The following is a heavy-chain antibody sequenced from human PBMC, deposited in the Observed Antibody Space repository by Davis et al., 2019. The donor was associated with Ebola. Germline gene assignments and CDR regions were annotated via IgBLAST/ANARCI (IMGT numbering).Heavy chain of an antibody. CDR1: GFTVSNNY. CDR3: ARVKEQWRFYYGMDV. D-gene: IGHD6-19*01. V-gene: IGHV3-66*01. CDR2: IYSGGST. Sequence: PGGSLRPSCGAPGFTVSNNYVNWVRQAPGTGLAWVSVIYSGGSTYYADSVKGRFTISRDNSKNTVNLQMNSLRDEDTAVYYCARVKEQWRFYYGMDVWGQGTTVTVSS. J-gene: IGHJ6*02.